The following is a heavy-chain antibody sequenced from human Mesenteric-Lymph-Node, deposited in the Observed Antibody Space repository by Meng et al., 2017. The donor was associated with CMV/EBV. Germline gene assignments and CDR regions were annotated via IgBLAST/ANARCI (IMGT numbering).Heavy chain of an antibody. J-gene: IGHJ6*02. Sequence: SETLSLTCAVSGGSFSGYFWNWIRHAPGKGLEWIGEINHSGRSRYNPSLESRVTIAVDTSKNQFSLTMSSVTAADTAVYFCARNPWYYGLDVWGQGNTVTVSS. CDR2: INHSGRS. V-gene: IGHV4-34*01. CDR1: GGSFSGYF. CDR3: ARNPWYYGLDV.